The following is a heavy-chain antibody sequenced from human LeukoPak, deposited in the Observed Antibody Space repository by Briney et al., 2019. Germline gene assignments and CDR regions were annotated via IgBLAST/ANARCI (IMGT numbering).Heavy chain of an antibody. CDR3: AKDGSSGSFPHYNSYHYMDV. J-gene: IGHJ6*03. D-gene: IGHD3-22*01. CDR1: GGSIRVSY. Sequence: SDTLSLTSTEPGGSIRVSYWSWIRQSPGKGLEWIAYVHNSGNTNYNPSLTSRVTTSLDTSKNKLSLKLTSVVAADSAMYYYAKDGSSGSFPHYNSYHYMDVWGKGTTVTVSS. V-gene: IGHV4-59*01. CDR2: VHNSGNT.